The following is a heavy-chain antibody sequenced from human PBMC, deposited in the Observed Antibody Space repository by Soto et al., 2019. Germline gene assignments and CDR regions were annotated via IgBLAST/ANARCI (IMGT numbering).Heavy chain of an antibody. CDR3: ARDFDIVATISNYFDY. Sequence: ASVKVSCKASGYTFTSYYMHWVRQAPGQGLEWMGIINPSGGSTSYAQKFQGRVTMTRDTSTSTVYMELSSLRSEDTAVYYCARDFDIVATISNYFDYWGQGTLVTVPQ. D-gene: IGHD5-12*01. CDR1: GYTFTSYY. CDR2: INPSGGST. V-gene: IGHV1-46*01. J-gene: IGHJ4*02.